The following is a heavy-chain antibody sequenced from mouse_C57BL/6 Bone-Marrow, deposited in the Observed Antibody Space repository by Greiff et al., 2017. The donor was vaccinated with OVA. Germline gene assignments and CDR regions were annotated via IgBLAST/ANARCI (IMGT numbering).Heavy chain of an antibody. J-gene: IGHJ2*01. D-gene: IGHD1-1*01. Sequence: DVKLVESGGGLVQPGGSMKLSCVASGFTFSNYWMNWVRQSPEKGLEWVAQIRLKSDNYATHYAESVKGRFTISRDDSKSSVYLQMNNLRAEDTGIYYCTVTTPRGNYFDYWGQGTTLTVSS. CDR1: GFTFSNYW. CDR2: IRLKSDNYAT. V-gene: IGHV6-3*01. CDR3: TVTTPRGNYFDY.